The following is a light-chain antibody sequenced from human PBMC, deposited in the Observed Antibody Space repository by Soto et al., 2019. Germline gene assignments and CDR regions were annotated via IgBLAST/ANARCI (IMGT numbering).Light chain of an antibody. CDR1: QSLLHINGYNY. J-gene: IGKJ3*01. V-gene: IGKV2-28*01. CDR3: MQALQTLFT. CDR2: LGS. Sequence: IVMTQSPLSLPVTPGEPASISCRSSQSLLHINGYNYVDWYLQKPGQSPQLLIYLGSNRASGVPDRGGGSGSCTNFTLKISRVEAEDVGFYDCMQALQTLFTFGPGNKVDIK.